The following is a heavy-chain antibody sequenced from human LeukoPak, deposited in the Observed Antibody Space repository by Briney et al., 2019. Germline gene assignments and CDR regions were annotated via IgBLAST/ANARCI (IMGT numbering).Heavy chain of an antibody. CDR3: ARDVVGDSSGYPSDY. J-gene: IGHJ4*02. V-gene: IGHV3-30*04. CDR2: ISYDGSNK. D-gene: IGHD3-22*01. CDR1: GFTFSSYA. Sequence: PGGSLRLSCAASGFTFSSYARHWARQAPGKGLEWVAVISYDGSNKYYADSVKGRFTISRDNSKNTLYLQMNSLRAEDTAVYYCARDVVGDSSGYPSDYWGQGTLVTVSS.